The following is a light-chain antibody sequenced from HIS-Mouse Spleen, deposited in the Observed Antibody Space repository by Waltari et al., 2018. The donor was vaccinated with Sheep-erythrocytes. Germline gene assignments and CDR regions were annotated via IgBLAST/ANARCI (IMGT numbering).Light chain of an antibody. CDR2: DDS. Sequence: SYVLPQPPSVSVAPGQTARITCGGNNSESKSGHWYQQEPGQAPVLVVYDDSDRPSGIPERFSGSNSGNTATLTISRVEAGDEADYYCQVWDSSSDPVVFGGGTKLTVL. CDR1: NSESKS. J-gene: IGLJ2*01. V-gene: IGLV3-21*02. CDR3: QVWDSSSDPVV.